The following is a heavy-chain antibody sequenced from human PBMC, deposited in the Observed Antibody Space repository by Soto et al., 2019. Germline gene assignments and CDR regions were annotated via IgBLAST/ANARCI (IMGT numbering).Heavy chain of an antibody. CDR3: ARGPEDTAPCGLYYYYGMDV. D-gene: IGHD5-18*01. Sequence: GGSLRLSCAASGFTVSSNYMSWVRQAPGKGLEWVSVIYSCGSTYYADSVKGRFTISRDNSKNTLYLQMNSLRAEDTAVYYCARGPEDTAPCGLYYYYGMDVWGQGTTVTVSS. CDR1: GFTVSSNY. V-gene: IGHV3-66*03. J-gene: IGHJ6*02. CDR2: IYSCGST.